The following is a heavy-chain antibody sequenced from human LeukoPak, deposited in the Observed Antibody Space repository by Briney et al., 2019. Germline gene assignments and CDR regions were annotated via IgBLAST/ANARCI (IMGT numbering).Heavy chain of an antibody. D-gene: IGHD6-13*01. CDR2: IIPIFGTA. V-gene: IGHV1-69*13. J-gene: IGHJ6*02. CDR3: ARDQQQLVLGYYYGMDV. CDR1: GYTFTSYG. Sequence: ASVKVSCKASGYTFTSYGISWVRQAPGQGLEWMGGIIPIFGTANYAQKFQGRVTITADESTRTAYMELSSLRSEDTAVYYCARDQQQLVLGYYYGMDVWGQGTTVTVSS.